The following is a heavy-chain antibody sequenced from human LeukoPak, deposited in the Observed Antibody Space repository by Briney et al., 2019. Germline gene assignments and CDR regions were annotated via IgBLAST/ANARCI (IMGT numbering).Heavy chain of an antibody. V-gene: IGHV3-23*01. CDR2: ISGSGGST. J-gene: IGHJ5*02. D-gene: IGHD2-2*02. CDR3: AKIGFGVVVPAAIIEWFDP. Sequence: PAGGSLRLSCAASGFTFSSYAMSWVRQAPGKGLEWVSAISGSGGSTYYADSVKGRFTISRDNSKNTLYLQMNSLRAEDTAVYYCAKIGFGVVVPAAIIEWFDPWGQGTLVTVSS. CDR1: GFTFSSYA.